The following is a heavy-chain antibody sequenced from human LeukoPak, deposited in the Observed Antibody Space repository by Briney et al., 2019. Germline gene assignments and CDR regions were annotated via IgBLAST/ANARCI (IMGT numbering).Heavy chain of an antibody. J-gene: IGHJ4*02. CDR2: IIPILGIA. Sequence: GASVKVSCKASGGTFSSYAISWVRQAPGQGLEWMGRIIPILGIANYAQKFQGRVTITADKSTSTAYMELSSLRSEDTAVYYCASRYGSGSYVFDYWGQGTLVTVPS. D-gene: IGHD3-10*01. V-gene: IGHV1-69*04. CDR1: GGTFSSYA. CDR3: ASRYGSGSYVFDY.